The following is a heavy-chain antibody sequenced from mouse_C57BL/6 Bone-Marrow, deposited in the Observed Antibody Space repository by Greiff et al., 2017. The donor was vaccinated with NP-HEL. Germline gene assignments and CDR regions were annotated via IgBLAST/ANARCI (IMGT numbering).Heavy chain of an antibody. Sequence: QVQLKQPGAELVKPGASVKMSCKASGYTFTSYWITWVKQRPGQGLEWIGDIYPGSGSTNYNEKFKSKATLTVDTSSSTAYMQLSSLTSEDSAVYYCARYGDYYGSFDYWGQGTTLTVSS. CDR3: ARYGDYYGSFDY. CDR1: GYTFTSYW. J-gene: IGHJ2*01. V-gene: IGHV1-55*01. CDR2: IYPGSGST. D-gene: IGHD1-1*01.